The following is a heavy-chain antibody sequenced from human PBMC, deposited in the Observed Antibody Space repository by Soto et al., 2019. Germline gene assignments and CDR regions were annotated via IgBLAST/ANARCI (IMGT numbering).Heavy chain of an antibody. CDR2: IGTAGDT. Sequence: GGSLRLSCAASGFTFSSYDMHWVRQATGKGLEWVSAIGTAGDTYYPGSVKGRFTISRENAKNSLYLQMNSLRARDTAVYYCARDLGMVRGVSSTYYYGMDVWGQGTTVTVSS. CDR1: GFTFSSYD. J-gene: IGHJ6*02. V-gene: IGHV3-13*01. CDR3: ARDLGMVRGVSSTYYYGMDV. D-gene: IGHD3-10*01.